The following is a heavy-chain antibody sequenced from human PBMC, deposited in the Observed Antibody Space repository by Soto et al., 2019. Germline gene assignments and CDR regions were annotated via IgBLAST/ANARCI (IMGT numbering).Heavy chain of an antibody. Sequence: QLQLQESGSGLLRPSQTLSLTCLVSGGSIINGNYSWTWIRQPPGKALEWIGYIYHSGSTYYNPSLRRLVTLSLDRTKNQFSLNMKSMTAADTAVYYCASRFVDSATGYFDRWGQGTLVTVSS. CDR3: ASRFVDSATGYFDR. D-gene: IGHD5-12*01. CDR2: IYHSGST. J-gene: IGHJ4*02. CDR1: GGSIINGNYS. V-gene: IGHV4-30-2*01.